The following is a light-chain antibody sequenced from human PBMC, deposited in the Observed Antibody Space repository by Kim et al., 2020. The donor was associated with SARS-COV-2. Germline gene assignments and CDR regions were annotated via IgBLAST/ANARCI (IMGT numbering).Light chain of an antibody. CDR1: SSNIGRNY. V-gene: IGLV1-51*01. Sequence: GQKVTISCSGSSSNIGRNYVSWYQQIPGTVPKVLISDNNKRPSGIPDRFSGSKSGTSATLGIAGLQAGDEADYYCGTWDSSLSAWVFGGGTKLTVL. CDR3: GTWDSSLSAWV. CDR2: DNN. J-gene: IGLJ3*02.